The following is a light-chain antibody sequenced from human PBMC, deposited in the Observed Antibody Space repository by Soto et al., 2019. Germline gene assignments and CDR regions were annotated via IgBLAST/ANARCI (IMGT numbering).Light chain of an antibody. Sequence: DIQMTQSPSTLSASVGDRVTITCRASQSISSWLAWYQQKPGKAPKLLIYKASSLESGVPSRFSSSGSGTEFTLTISSLQPDDFATYYCQHYNSYPRTFGQGTKVEIK. CDR3: QHYNSYPRT. CDR1: QSISSW. CDR2: KAS. J-gene: IGKJ1*01. V-gene: IGKV1-5*03.